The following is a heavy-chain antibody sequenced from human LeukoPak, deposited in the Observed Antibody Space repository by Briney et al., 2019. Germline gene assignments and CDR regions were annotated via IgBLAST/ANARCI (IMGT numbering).Heavy chain of an antibody. D-gene: IGHD3-3*01. CDR1: GFTFSSYG. CDR2: IWYDGSNK. Sequence: PGGSLRLSCAASGFTFSSYGMHWVRQAPGKGLEWVAVIWYDGSNKYYADSVKGRFTISRDNPKNTLYLQMNSLRAEDTAVYYCARGGITIFGVVISYYFDYWGQGTLVTVSS. J-gene: IGHJ4*02. CDR3: ARGGITIFGVVISYYFDY. V-gene: IGHV3-33*01.